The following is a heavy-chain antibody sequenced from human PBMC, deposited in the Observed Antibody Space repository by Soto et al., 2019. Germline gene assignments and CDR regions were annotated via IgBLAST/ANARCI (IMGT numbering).Heavy chain of an antibody. CDR2: INPSGGST. D-gene: IGHD3-3*01. CDR3: ARDQYYDFWSGPRHYYYYYMDV. V-gene: IGHV1-46*03. Sequence: ASVKVSCKASGYTFTSYYMHWVRQAPGQGLEWMGIINPSGGSTSYAQKFQGRVTMTRDTSTSTVYMELSSLRSEDTAVYYCARDQYYDFWSGPRHYYYYYMDVWGKGTTVTVSS. CDR1: GYTFTSYY. J-gene: IGHJ6*03.